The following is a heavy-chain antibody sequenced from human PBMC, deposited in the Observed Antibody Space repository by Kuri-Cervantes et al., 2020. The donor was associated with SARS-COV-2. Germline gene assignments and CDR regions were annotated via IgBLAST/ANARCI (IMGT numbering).Heavy chain of an antibody. V-gene: IGHV3-30*04. CDR3: ARGGMKRQLIPPFDY. J-gene: IGHJ4*02. CDR2: TSYDGSNK. Sequence: GGSLRLSCAASGFTFSDYAIHWVRQAPGKGLEWVAATSYDGSNKYHADSVEGRFTISRDNSKNTLYLQMNNLRTEDTAVYYCARGGMKRQLIPPFDYWGQGTLVTVSS. D-gene: IGHD5-18*01. CDR1: GFTFSDYA.